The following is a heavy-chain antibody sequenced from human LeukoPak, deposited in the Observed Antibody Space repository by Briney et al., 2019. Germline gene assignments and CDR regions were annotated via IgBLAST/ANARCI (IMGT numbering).Heavy chain of an antibody. V-gene: IGHV3-64*01. CDR3: AREYYYEELDY. J-gene: IGHJ4*02. CDR2: ISSNGDST. CDR1: GFTFSSYP. Sequence: GGSLRLSCASSGFTFSSYPMHWVRQAPGKGLEYVSGISSNGDSTYYANSVKGRFTISRDNSKNTLYLQMGSLRAEDMAVYYCAREYYYEELDYWGQGTLVTVSS. D-gene: IGHD3-22*01.